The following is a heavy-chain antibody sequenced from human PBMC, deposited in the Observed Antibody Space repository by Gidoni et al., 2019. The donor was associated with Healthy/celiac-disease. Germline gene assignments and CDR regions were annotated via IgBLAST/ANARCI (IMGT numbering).Heavy chain of an antibody. J-gene: IGHJ5*02. Sequence: EVQLVESGGGLVQPGGSLRLSCAASGFTFRSYWMSWVRQAPGKGLEWVANIKQDGSEKYYVDSVKGRFTISRDNAKNSLYLQMNSLRAEDTAVYYCARAFLVAVAGTIYNWFDPWGQGTLVTVSS. D-gene: IGHD6-19*01. V-gene: IGHV3-7*01. CDR3: ARAFLVAVAGTIYNWFDP. CDR1: GFTFRSYW. CDR2: IKQDGSEK.